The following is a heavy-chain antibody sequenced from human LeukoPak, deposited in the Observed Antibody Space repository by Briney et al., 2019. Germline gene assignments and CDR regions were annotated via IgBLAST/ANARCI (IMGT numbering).Heavy chain of an antibody. CDR2: ISWNSGSI. D-gene: IGHD3-3*01. Sequence: PGRSLRLSCAASGFTFDDYAMHWVRQAPGKGLGWGSGISWNSGSIVYADSVKGRFTISRDNAKNSLYPQMNSLRAEDMALYYCARVQGSGYRNSIDYWGQGTLVTVSS. V-gene: IGHV3-9*03. CDR1: GFTFDDYA. J-gene: IGHJ4*02. CDR3: ARVQGSGYRNSIDY.